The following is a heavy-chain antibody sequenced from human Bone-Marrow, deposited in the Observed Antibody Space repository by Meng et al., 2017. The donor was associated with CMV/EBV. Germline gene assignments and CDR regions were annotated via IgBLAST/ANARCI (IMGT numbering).Heavy chain of an antibody. J-gene: IGHJ4*02. Sequence: GGSLRLSCAASGFTFSDYYMSWIRQAPGKGLEWVSYISSSGSTIYYADSVKGRFTISRDNAKNSLYLQMNSLRAEDTAVYYCASSGLYCSSTSCYEGIGDYFDYWGQGTLVTVSS. CDR3: ASSGLYCSSTSCYEGIGDYFDY. V-gene: IGHV3-11*04. CDR2: ISSSGSTI. CDR1: GFTFSDYY. D-gene: IGHD2-2*01.